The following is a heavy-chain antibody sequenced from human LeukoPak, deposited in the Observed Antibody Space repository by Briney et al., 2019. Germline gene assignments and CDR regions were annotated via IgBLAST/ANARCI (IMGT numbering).Heavy chain of an antibody. CDR1: GYTFTSYD. CDR2: MNPNSGNT. J-gene: IGHJ4*02. Sequence: GASVKVSCKASGYTFTSYDINWVRQATGQGLEWMGWMNPNSGNTGYAQEFQGRVTMTRNTSISTAYMELSSLRSEDTAVYYCARGYYGSGSYYMDYFDYWGQGTLVTVSS. V-gene: IGHV1-8*01. CDR3: ARGYYGSGSYYMDYFDY. D-gene: IGHD3-10*01.